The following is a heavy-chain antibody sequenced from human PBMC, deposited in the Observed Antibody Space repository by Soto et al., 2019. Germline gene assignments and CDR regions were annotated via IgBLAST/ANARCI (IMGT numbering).Heavy chain of an antibody. CDR2: IYYSGST. Sequence: SETLSLTCTVSGGSISSYYWSWIRQPPGKGLEWIGYIYYSGSTNYNPSLKSRVTISVDTSKNQFSLKLSSATASDTALYYCARHEYVSSSYDLLDVWGRGTMVTVS. V-gene: IGHV4-59*08. CDR1: GGSISSYY. J-gene: IGHJ3*01. CDR3: ARHEYVSSSYDLLDV. D-gene: IGHD3-22*01.